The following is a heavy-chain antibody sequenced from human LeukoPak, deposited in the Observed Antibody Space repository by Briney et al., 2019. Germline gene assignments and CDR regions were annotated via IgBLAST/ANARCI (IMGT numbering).Heavy chain of an antibody. V-gene: IGHV4-30-4*08. J-gene: IGHJ3*02. CDR3: ARDGITMVRGVKYDAFDI. CDR1: GGSISSGSYY. D-gene: IGHD3-10*01. CDR2: IYYSGST. Sequence: PSETLSLTCTVSGGSISSGSYYWSWIRQPAGKGLEWIGYIYYSGSTYYNPSLKSRVTISVDTSKNQFSLKLSSVTAADTAVYYCARDGITMVRGVKYDAFDIWGQGTMVTVSS.